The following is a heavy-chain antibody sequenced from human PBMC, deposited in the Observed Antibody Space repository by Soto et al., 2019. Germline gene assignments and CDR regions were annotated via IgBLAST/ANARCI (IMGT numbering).Heavy chain of an antibody. CDR2: IYYRGST. V-gene: IGHV4-59*01. J-gene: IGHJ6*02. D-gene: IGHD6-13*01. Sequence: SETLSLTCTVSGGSISGYYWSWIRQSPGKGLEYIGYIYYRGSTNYNPSLKSRVTMSVDTSRNQFSLRVNSVTAADTAVYYCARQQLLPVYYALDVWGQGTTVTVSS. CDR1: GGSISGYY. CDR3: ARQQLLPVYYALDV.